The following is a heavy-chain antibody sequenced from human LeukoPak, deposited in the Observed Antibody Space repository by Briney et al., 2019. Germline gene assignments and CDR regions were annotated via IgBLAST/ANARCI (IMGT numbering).Heavy chain of an antibody. J-gene: IGHJ4*02. Sequence: GGSLRLSCAASGFTFSSYGMHWVRQAPGKGLEWVAVISYDGSNKYYADSVKGRFTISRDNSKNTLYLQMNSLRAEDTAVYYCATPMGGVRPPFDYWGQGTLVTVSS. V-gene: IGHV3-30*03. CDR2: ISYDGSNK. D-gene: IGHD3-16*01. CDR3: ATPMGGVRPPFDY. CDR1: GFTFSSYG.